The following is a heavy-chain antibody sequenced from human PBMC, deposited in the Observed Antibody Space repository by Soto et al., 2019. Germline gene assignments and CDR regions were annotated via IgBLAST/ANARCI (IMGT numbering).Heavy chain of an antibody. J-gene: IGHJ4*02. V-gene: IGHV3-66*01. Sequence: EVQLVESGGGLVQPGGSLRLSCAVSGFTVTNNYMSWVRQAPGKGLEWVSVIYSGGNTDYADSVRGRFTVSRDTSKNTLYLQMNSLSAEDTAIYYCTRDSSYYGSGRGVLDYWGRGTLVTVSS. CDR1: GFTVTNNY. CDR3: TRDSSYYGSGRGVLDY. CDR2: IYSGGNT. D-gene: IGHD3-10*01.